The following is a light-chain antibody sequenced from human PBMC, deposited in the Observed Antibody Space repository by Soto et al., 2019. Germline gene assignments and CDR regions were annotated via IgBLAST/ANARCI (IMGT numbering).Light chain of an antibody. Sequence: IQRTQSPSSLSAFVGDRVTISCRASPGISNSVAWYQQKPGKVPKVLIYDASTLQSGVPSRFSGSGSGTDFTLTISSLQPEDVAIYYCQEYNSGLETFGPGTKVDIK. CDR1: PGISNS. J-gene: IGKJ3*01. V-gene: IGKV1-27*01. CDR2: DAS. CDR3: QEYNSGLET.